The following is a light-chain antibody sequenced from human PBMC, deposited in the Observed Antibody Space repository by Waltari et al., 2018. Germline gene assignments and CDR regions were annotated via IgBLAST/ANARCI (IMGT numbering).Light chain of an antibody. CDR3: QQYYTTPT. J-gene: IGKJ1*01. CDR2: WAS. V-gene: IGKV4-1*01. Sequence: DIVMTQSPDSLAVSLGERATITCKSSQSVVSSYNNKNYLAWYTLKPGQPPKLLIFWASTRESGVPDRFSGSGSATDFTLTIDTLQAEDVAVYYCQQYYTTPTFGQGTKVEIK. CDR1: QSVVSSYNNKNY.